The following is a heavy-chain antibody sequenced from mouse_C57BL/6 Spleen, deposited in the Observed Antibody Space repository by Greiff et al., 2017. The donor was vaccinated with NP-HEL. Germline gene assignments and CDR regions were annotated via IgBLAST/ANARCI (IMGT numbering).Heavy chain of an antibody. D-gene: IGHD2-3*01. V-gene: IGHV1-82*01. CDR2: IYPGDGDT. J-gene: IGHJ3*01. Sequence: VQLQQSGPELVKPGASVKISCKASGYAFSSSWMNWVKQRPGKGLEWIGRIYPGDGDTNYNGKFKGKATLTADKSSSTADMQLSSLTSEDSAVYFFARSDGYYEGFAYWGQGTLVTVSA. CDR1: GYAFSSSW. CDR3: ARSDGYYEGFAY.